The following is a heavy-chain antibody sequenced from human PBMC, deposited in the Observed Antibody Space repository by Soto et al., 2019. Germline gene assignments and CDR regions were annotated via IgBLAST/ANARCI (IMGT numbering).Heavy chain of an antibody. J-gene: IGHJ4*02. CDR2: IYWDDDK. CDR1: GFSLSSTRMA. Sequence: QITLKESGPPLVKPTQTRTLTCTFSGFSLSSTRMAVGWIRQPPGKALEWLALIYWDDDKRYSPFLKSRLTITKDTSKNQVVLTMSFMDPVDTARYYCAHIVVAGLGYYFDYWGQGTLVTVSS. CDR3: AHIVVAGLGYYFDY. V-gene: IGHV2-5*02. D-gene: IGHD6-19*01.